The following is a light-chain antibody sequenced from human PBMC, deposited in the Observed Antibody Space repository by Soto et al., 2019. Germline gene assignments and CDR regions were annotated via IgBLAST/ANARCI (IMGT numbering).Light chain of an antibody. Sequence: EIVMTQSPATLSVSPGESATLSCRASQSVSSNLAWYQRKPGQAPRLLIYGASTRATGIPARFSGSGSGTEFTLTISSLQSEDFAVYYCQQYNNWPPLTFGGGTKVEIK. CDR1: QSVSSN. V-gene: IGKV3-15*01. J-gene: IGKJ4*01. CDR3: QQYNNWPPLT. CDR2: GAS.